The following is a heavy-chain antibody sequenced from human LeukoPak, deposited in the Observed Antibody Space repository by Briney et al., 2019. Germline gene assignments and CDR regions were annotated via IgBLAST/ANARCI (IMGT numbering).Heavy chain of an antibody. D-gene: IGHD2-21*02. CDR1: GYTFTSYD. V-gene: IGHV1-8*01. Sequence: GASVKVSCKASGYTFTSYDINWVRQATGQGLEWMGWMNPNSGNTGYAQKFQGRVTITADESTSTAYMGLSSLRSEDTAVYYCASTPRTAAYYYGMDVWGQGTTVTVSS. J-gene: IGHJ6*02. CDR3: ASTPRTAAYYYGMDV. CDR2: MNPNSGNT.